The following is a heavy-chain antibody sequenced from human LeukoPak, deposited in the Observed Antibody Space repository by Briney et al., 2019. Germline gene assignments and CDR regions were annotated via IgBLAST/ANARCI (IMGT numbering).Heavy chain of an antibody. D-gene: IGHD6-13*01. CDR3: VRGKQQPDF. Sequence: GGSLRLSCAASGFTFSSYGMNWVRQAPGKGLEWVSTVTSATSTEYYADSVKGRFTMSRDNAKNSLFLQMNSLRGEDTGVYYCVRGKQQPDFWGQGTLVTVSS. V-gene: IGHV3-48*04. CDR2: VTSATSTE. CDR1: GFTFSSYG. J-gene: IGHJ4*02.